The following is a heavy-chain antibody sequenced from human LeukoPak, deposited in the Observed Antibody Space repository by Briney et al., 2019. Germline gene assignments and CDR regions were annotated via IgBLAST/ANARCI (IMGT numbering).Heavy chain of an antibody. D-gene: IGHD6-19*01. Sequence: GGSLRLSCAASGFTVSSNYMSWVRQAPGKGLEWVSVIYSGGSTYYADSVKGRFTISRGNSKNTLYLQMNSLRAEDTAVYYCARATGYSSGWYPGYWGQGTLVTVSS. V-gene: IGHV3-53*01. CDR2: IYSGGST. CDR1: GFTVSSNY. J-gene: IGHJ4*02. CDR3: ARATGYSSGWYPGY.